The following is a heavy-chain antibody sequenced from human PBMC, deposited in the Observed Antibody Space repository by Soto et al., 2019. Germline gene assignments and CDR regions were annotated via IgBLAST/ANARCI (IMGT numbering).Heavy chain of an antibody. CDR3: ARVGSLLVVAGTDYFDY. J-gene: IGHJ4*02. CDR1: GYTFSNYY. Sequence: ASVKVSCKASGYTFSNYYMHWVRQAPGQGLEWMGVINPSGSSTSYAQKFQGRVTMTRDTSTSTAYMELSTLKSEDTAVYYCARVGSLLVVAGTDYFDYWGQGTLVTVSS. V-gene: IGHV1-46*01. CDR2: INPSGSST. D-gene: IGHD2-15*01.